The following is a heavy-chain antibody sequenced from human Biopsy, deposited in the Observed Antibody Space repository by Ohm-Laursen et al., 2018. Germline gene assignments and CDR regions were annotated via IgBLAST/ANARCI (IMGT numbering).Heavy chain of an antibody. CDR2: FAPENGKT. V-gene: IGHV1-24*01. D-gene: IGHD1-1*01. CDR3: AADINVWNVNY. CDR1: GYTLTELS. Sequence: ASVKVSCKVSGYTLTELSMHWVRQVPGKGLEWMGGFAPENGKTVYAQNFQARVSLTEDTSTDTAYMELRSLRSEGTAVYYCAADINVWNVNYWGQGTQVTVSS. J-gene: IGHJ4*02.